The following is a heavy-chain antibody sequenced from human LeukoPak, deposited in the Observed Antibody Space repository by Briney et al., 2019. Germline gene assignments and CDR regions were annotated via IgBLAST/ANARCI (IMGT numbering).Heavy chain of an antibody. J-gene: IGHJ5*02. CDR1: GFTFSDYY. CDR2: ISSSGSTI. CDR3: ARKASYYYDSSGYYP. D-gene: IGHD3-22*01. V-gene: IGHV3-11*01. Sequence: GGSLRLSCAASGFTFSDYYMSWIRQAPGKGLEWVSYISSSGSTIYYADSVKGRFTISRDNAKNSLYLQMNSLGAEDTAVYYCARKASYYYDSSGYYPWGQGTLVTVSS.